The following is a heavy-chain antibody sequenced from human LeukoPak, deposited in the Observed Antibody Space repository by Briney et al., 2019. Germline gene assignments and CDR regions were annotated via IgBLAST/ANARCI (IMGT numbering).Heavy chain of an antibody. CDR1: GYTFTGYY. J-gene: IGHJ4*02. V-gene: IGHV1-2*02. CDR2: INPNSGGT. Sequence: ASVKVSCKASGYTFTGYYMHWVRQAPGQGLEWMGWINPNSGGTNYAQKFQGRVTMTRDTSISTAYMELSRLRSDDTAVYYCARGTEEIVAVMGFEYWGQGTLVTVSS. CDR3: ARGTEEIVAVMGFEY. D-gene: IGHD3-22*01.